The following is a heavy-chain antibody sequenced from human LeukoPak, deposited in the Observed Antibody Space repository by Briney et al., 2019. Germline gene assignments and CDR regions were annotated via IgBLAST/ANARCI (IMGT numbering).Heavy chain of an antibody. CDR3: AKGSSSVWPYYFDS. CDR1: GFTFNSYA. V-gene: IGHV3-23*01. Sequence: PGGSLRLSCAASGFTFNSYAMSWVRQAPGRGLWWVSAITGSGLSTYYTDSVKGRFTISRDNSKNTLSLQMSSLRAEDTAIYYCAKGSSSVWPYYFDSWGQGTLVTVSS. J-gene: IGHJ4*02. D-gene: IGHD6-19*01. CDR2: ITGSGLST.